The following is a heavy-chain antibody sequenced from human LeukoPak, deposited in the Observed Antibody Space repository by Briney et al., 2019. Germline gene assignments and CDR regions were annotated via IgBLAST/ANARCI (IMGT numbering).Heavy chain of an antibody. CDR2: IYYSGST. CDR1: GGSISSGGYY. J-gene: IGHJ5*02. D-gene: IGHD3-10*01. CDR3: ATLSTMVRGPLDP. Sequence: SETLSLTCTVSGGSISSGGYYWSWIRQPPGKGLEWIGSIYYSGSTYYNPSLKSRVTISVDTSKNQFSLKLSSVTAADTAVYYCATLSTMVRGPLDPWGQGTLVTVSS. V-gene: IGHV4-39*07.